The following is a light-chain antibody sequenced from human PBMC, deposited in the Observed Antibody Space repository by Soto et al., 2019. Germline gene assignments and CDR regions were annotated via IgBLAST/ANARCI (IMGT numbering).Light chain of an antibody. CDR3: CSYVDTDTWV. V-gene: IGLV2-11*01. CDR2: GVS. CDR1: SSDIGAYDY. Sequence: QSVLTQPASLSGSPGQSITISCTGTSSDIGAYDYVSWFQQHPGKAPKLMISGVSERPSGVPDRFSGSKSGNTASLTISGLQAEDEADYYCCSYVDTDTWVFGGGTKLTVL. J-gene: IGLJ3*02.